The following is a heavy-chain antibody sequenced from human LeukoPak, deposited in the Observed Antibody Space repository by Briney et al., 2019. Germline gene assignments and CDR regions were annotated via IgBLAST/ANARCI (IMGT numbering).Heavy chain of an antibody. V-gene: IGHV1-24*01. Sequence: ASVKVSCKASGYTFTSYGISWVRQAPGKGLEWMGGFDPEDGETIYAQKFQGRVTMTEDTSTDTAYMELSSLRSEDTAVYYCATEGVSGWLQFQPSLYYFDYWGQGTLVTVSS. D-gene: IGHD5-24*01. CDR2: FDPEDGET. CDR3: ATEGVSGWLQFQPSLYYFDY. J-gene: IGHJ4*02. CDR1: GYTFTSYG.